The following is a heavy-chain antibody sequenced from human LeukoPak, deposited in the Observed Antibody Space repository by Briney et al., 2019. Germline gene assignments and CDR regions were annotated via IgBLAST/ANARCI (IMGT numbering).Heavy chain of an antibody. CDR3: AKDRIVVVVAATLFY. D-gene: IGHD2-15*01. J-gene: IGHJ4*02. CDR1: GFTFSSYA. Sequence: GGSLRLSCAASGFTFSSYAMSWVRQAPGKGLEWVSAISGSGGSTYYVDSVKGRFTISRDNSKNTLYLQMNSLRAEDTAVYYCAKDRIVVVVAATLFYWGQGTLVTVSS. V-gene: IGHV3-23*01. CDR2: ISGSGGST.